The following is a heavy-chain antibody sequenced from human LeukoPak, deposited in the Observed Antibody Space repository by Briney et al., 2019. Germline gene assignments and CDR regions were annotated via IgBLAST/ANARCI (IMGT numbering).Heavy chain of an antibody. D-gene: IGHD3-16*01. Sequence: GGSLRLSCEAFGFTFSRYGMHWVRQAPGKGLEWVAVVSYDGSAKYYAGSVKGRFTISRDNSKNTLLLQMNSLRAEDTALYYCAKAETPYTSKSLDYRGQGTLVTVSS. V-gene: IGHV3-30*18. CDR2: VSYDGSAK. CDR1: GFTFSRYG. J-gene: IGHJ4*02. CDR3: AKAETPYTSKSLDY.